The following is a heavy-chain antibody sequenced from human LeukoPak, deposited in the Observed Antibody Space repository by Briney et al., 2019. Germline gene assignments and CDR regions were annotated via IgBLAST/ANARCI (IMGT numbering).Heavy chain of an antibody. V-gene: IGHV6-1*01. D-gene: IGHD6-19*01. CDR2: TYYRSKWYN. J-gene: IGHJ4*02. Sequence: SQTLSLTCAISGDSVSSDSAAWNWIRQSPSRGLEWLGRTYYRSKWYNDYAVSVKSRVTINPDTSKNQFSLHLNSVTPEDTAVYYCARTIGGAGTVGGFYYWGQGTLVTVSS. CDR3: ARTIGGAGTVGGFYY. CDR1: GDSVSSDSAA.